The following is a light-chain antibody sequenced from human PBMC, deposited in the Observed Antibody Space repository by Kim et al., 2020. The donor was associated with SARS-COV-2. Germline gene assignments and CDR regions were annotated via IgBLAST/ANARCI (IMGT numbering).Light chain of an antibody. Sequence: GQSITISCTGTSSDVGGYKYVSWYQQYPGKAPTLMIYDVSSRPSGVSNRFSGSKSGNTASLTISGLQAEDEADYYCSSYRSSSTYVFGTGTKVTVL. CDR2: DVS. J-gene: IGLJ1*01. CDR1: SSDVGGYKY. V-gene: IGLV2-14*03. CDR3: SSYRSSSTYV.